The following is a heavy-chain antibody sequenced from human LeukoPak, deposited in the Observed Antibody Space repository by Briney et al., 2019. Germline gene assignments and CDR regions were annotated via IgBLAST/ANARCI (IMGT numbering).Heavy chain of an antibody. CDR3: ARNGAVGASTYDY. CDR2: ISSNGGST. J-gene: IGHJ4*02. V-gene: IGHV3-64*01. CDR1: GFTFSRYS. Sequence: GGSLRLSCVVSGFTFSRYSMHWVRQAPGKGLEYVSSISSNGGSTYYANSVKGRFTISRDDSKNTVYLQMGSLRNEDMAVYYCARNGAVGASTYDYWGQGTLVTVSS. D-gene: IGHD1-26*01.